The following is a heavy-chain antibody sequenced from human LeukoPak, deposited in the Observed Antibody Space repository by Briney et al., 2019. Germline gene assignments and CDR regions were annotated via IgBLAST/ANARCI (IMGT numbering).Heavy chain of an antibody. Sequence: GGSLRLSCAASGFTFRCYGMTWVRQAPGKGLEWVSAISGSGDSTYYADSVKGRFTISRDNSRNTLYLQMNSLRAGDTAVYYCAKSFRSTSLDYWGQGTLVTVSS. CDR2: ISGSGDST. J-gene: IGHJ4*02. V-gene: IGHV3-23*01. D-gene: IGHD2-2*01. CDR3: AKSFRSTSLDY. CDR1: GFTFRCYG.